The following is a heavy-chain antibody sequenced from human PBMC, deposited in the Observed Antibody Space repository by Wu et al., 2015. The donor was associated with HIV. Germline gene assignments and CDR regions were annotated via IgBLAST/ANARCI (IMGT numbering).Heavy chain of an antibody. V-gene: IGHV1-24*01. CDR2: FDAEEGET. CDR3: ATLIRYNLNDKADAFDF. CDR1: GYILSKLS. Sequence: QVQLVQSGAEVKKPGASVRVSCKVSGYILSKLSIHWVRQAPAKGLEWMGGFDAEEGETIYAQKLQGRVTMTEDTSTDIAYMELSSLKSEDTAMYYCATLIRYNLNDKADAFDFWGHGTMVTVSS. J-gene: IGHJ3*01. D-gene: IGHD1-1*01.